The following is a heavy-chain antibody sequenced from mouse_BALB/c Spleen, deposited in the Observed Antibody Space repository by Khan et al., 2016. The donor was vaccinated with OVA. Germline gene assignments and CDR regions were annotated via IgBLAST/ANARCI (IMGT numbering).Heavy chain of an antibody. CDR3: AKAVVSYYYTLDY. CDR1: GYSLSDYG. J-gene: IGHJ4*01. CDR2: IWGGGST. Sequence: QVQLKESGPGLVAPSQNLSITCTVSGYSLSDYGVSWIRQPSGKGLEWLGVIWGGGSTNYNSALKSRLSISKDNSTSQVFLIMSSLQSDDTAMFDCAKAVVSYYYTLDYWGQGTSVTVSS. V-gene: IGHV2-6-5*01.